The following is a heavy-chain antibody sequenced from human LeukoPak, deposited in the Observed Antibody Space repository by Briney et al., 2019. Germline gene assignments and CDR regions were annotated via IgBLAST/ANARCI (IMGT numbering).Heavy chain of an antibody. CDR3: ARAPPDWECSNSICYTWYFDL. D-gene: IGHD2-2*02. V-gene: IGHV3-11*04. CDR1: GFMFSDYY. CDR2: ISPSGSTI. Sequence: GGSLRLSCAASGFMFSDYYMSWIRQAPGKGLEWVSYISPSGSTIFYADSVKGRFTISRDNAKNSLFLHMNNLGVEDTAVYYCARAPPDWECSNSICYTWYFDLWGRGTLVTVSS. J-gene: IGHJ2*01.